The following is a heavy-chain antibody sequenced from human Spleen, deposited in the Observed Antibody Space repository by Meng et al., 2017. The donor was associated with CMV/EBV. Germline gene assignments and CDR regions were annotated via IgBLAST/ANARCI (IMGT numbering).Heavy chain of an antibody. CDR2: ISSTSTYK. CDR1: GFTFSSYS. J-gene: IGHJ5*02. Sequence: LSLTCAASGFTFSSYSMHWVRQAPGKGLEWVSSISSTSTYKYYADSVKGRFTISRDNDKNSLYLQMDSLRAEDTAVYYCAALGFCISTSCYTGGFDPWGQGTLVTVSS. V-gene: IGHV3-21*01. CDR3: AALGFCISTSCYTGGFDP. D-gene: IGHD2-2*01.